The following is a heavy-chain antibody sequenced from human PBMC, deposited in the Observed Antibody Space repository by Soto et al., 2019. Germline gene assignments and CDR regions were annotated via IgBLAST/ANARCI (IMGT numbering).Heavy chain of an antibody. CDR1: GFTFSSYS. D-gene: IGHD3-16*01. J-gene: IGHJ4*02. CDR2: ISSRSSYT. V-gene: IGHV3-21*01. Sequence: EVQLVESGGGLVKTGGSLRLSCAASGFTFSSYSMNWVRQAPGKGLEWVSSISSRSSYTYYADSVKGRFTISRDNAKNSLYLQMNSLRAEDTAVYYCASIGGPNNCGQGTQVTVSS. CDR3: ASIGGPNN.